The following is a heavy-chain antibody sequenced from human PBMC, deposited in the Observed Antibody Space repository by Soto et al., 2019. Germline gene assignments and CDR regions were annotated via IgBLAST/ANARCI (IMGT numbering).Heavy chain of an antibody. Sequence: SETLSLTCAVYGGSFSGYYWSWIRQPPGKGLEWIGYIYYSGSTNYNPSLKSRVTISVDTSKNQFSLKLSSVTAADTAVYYCARSGGRDSSGYFRFDYWGQGTLVTVSS. J-gene: IGHJ4*02. D-gene: IGHD3-22*01. CDR2: IYYSGST. V-gene: IGHV4-59*01. CDR3: ARSGGRDSSGYFRFDY. CDR1: GGSFSGYY.